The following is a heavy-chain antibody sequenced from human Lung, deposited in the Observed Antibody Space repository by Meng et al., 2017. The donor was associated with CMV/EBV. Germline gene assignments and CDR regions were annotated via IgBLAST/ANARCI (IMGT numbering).Heavy chain of an antibody. CDR2: IYYSGST. Sequence: SETXSLTCTVSGGSVSSGSYYWSWIRQPPGKGLEWIGYIYYSGSTNYNPSLKSRVTISVDTSKNQFSLKLSSVTAADPAVCDCASVFGVFDYWGQGALVTVSS. CDR3: ASVFGVFDY. CDR1: GGSVSSGSYY. D-gene: IGHD3-16*01. J-gene: IGHJ4*02. V-gene: IGHV4-61*01.